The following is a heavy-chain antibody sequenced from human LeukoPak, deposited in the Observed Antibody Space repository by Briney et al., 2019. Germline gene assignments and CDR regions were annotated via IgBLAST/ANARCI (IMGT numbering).Heavy chain of an antibody. D-gene: IGHD6-13*01. CDR3: ARGGSSWDRGYYFDY. J-gene: IGHJ4*02. Sequence: SETLSLTCTVSGGSINNYYWSWIRQPPGKGLEWIGYIYYSGNTDYSPSLNSRITISLDTSKNQFSLKLTSVTAADTAVYYCARGGSSWDRGYYFDYWGQGALVTVSS. CDR2: IYYSGNT. CDR1: GGSINNYY. V-gene: IGHV4-59*01.